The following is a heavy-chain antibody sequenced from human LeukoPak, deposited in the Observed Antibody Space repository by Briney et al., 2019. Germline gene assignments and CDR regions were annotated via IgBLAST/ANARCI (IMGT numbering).Heavy chain of an antibody. D-gene: IGHD6-13*01. CDR1: GGSISSSSYY. V-gene: IGHV4-39*01. CDR2: IYYSGSN. CDR3: ARQPSSWYWIFGYFDY. J-gene: IGHJ4*02. Sequence: KPSETLSLTCTVSGGSISSSSYYWGWIRQPPGKGLEWIGSIYYSGSNYYNPSLKSRVTISVDTSKNQFSLKLSSVTAADTAVYYCARQPSSWYWIFGYFDYWGQGTLVTVSS.